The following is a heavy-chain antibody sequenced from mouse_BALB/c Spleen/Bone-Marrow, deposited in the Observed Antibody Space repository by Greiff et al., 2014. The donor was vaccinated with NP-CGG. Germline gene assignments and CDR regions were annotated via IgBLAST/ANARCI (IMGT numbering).Heavy chain of an antibody. V-gene: IGHV14-4*02. CDR3: NRYDWYFDV. D-gene: IGHD2-14*01. CDR1: GFNIKDHY. CDR2: IDPENGDT. J-gene: IGHJ1*01. Sequence: VHVKQSGAELVRSGASVKLSCTASGFNIKDHYMHWVKQRPEQGLEWIGWIDPENGDTEYAPKFQGKATMTADTSSNTAYLQLSSLTSEDTAVYYCNRYDWYFDVWGAGTTVTVSS.